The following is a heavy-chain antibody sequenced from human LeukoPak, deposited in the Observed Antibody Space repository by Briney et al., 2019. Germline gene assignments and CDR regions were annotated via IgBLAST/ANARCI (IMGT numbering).Heavy chain of an antibody. J-gene: IGHJ4*02. CDR2: INHSGST. CDR3: AREAYCGGDCYSGFDY. CDR1: GGSFSGYY. Sequence: TTSETLSLTCAVYGGSFSGYYWSWIRQPPGKGLEWIGEINHSGSTNYNPSLKSRVTISVDTSKNQFSLKLSSVTAADTAVYYCAREAYCGGDCYSGFDYWGQGTLVTVSS. V-gene: IGHV4-34*01. D-gene: IGHD2-21*02.